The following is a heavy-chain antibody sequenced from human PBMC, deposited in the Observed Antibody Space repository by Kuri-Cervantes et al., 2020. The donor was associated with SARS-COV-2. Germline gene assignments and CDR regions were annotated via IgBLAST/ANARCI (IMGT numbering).Heavy chain of an antibody. Sequence: ETLSLTCAASGFTFSSYAMSWVRQAPGKGLEWVSAISGSGGSTYYADSVKGRFTISRDNSKNTLYLQMSSLRSEDTAVYYCATDVNYDILTGYYQDYWGQGTLVTVSS. CDR1: GFTFSSYA. D-gene: IGHD3-9*01. V-gene: IGHV3-23*01. J-gene: IGHJ4*02. CDR3: ATDVNYDILTGYYQDY. CDR2: ISGSGGST.